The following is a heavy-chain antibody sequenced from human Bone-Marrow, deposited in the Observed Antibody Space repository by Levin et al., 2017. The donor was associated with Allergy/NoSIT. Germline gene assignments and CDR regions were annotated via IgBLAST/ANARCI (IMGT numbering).Heavy chain of an antibody. CDR3: ARFVVTPVSYFYMDV. Sequence: LGESLKISCKASGYTFKNYGISWVRQAPGQGLEWMGWISTHNGNTNYAQSFQGRVTMTTDTSTSTADMELRSLISDDTAVYYCARFVVTPVSYFYMDVWGKGTTVTVSS. CDR1: GYTFKNYG. D-gene: IGHD2-2*01. J-gene: IGHJ6*03. V-gene: IGHV1-18*01. CDR2: ISTHNGNT.